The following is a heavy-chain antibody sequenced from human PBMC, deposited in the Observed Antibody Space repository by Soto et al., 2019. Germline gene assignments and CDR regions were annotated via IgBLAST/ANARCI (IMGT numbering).Heavy chain of an antibody. V-gene: IGHV3-30*18. D-gene: IGHD3-10*01. Sequence: LRLSCAASGFTFSDFGMHWVRQAPGKGLEWVAIISYDGILKYYADSVKGRFTISRDTSKGAVYLQMNSLTPEDTAVYYCAKDFKVSGGHYGSLNYYYGMDVWGQGTTVT. CDR1: GFTFSDFG. J-gene: IGHJ6*02. CDR3: AKDFKVSGGHYGSLNYYYGMDV. CDR2: ISYDGILK.